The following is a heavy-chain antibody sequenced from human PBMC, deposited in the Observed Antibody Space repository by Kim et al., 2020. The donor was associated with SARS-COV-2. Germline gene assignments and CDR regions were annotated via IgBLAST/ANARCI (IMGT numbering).Heavy chain of an antibody. V-gene: IGHV5-51*01. J-gene: IGHJ6*02. CDR3: ARQSAMVRGPFYYYAMDV. Sequence: GESLKISCKGSGYSFTSYWIGWVRQMPGKGLEWMGIIYPGDSDTRYSPSFQGQVTISADKSISTAYLQWSSLKASDTAMYYCARQSAMVRGPFYYYAMDVWGQGTTLTVSS. D-gene: IGHD3-10*01. CDR2: IYPGDSDT. CDR1: GYSFTSYW.